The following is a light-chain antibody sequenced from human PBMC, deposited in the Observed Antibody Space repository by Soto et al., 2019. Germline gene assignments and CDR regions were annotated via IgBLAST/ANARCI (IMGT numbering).Light chain of an antibody. Sequence: EIVMTQSPATLSVSPGERATLSCRASQSVSSNLAWYQQKPGQAPRLLIYGASTRATGIPARFSGSGSGTAFTLTISRLQSEDFAVYYYQQYNNWPPPWTFGQGTKVEIK. V-gene: IGKV3-15*01. J-gene: IGKJ1*01. CDR2: GAS. CDR3: QQYNNWPPPWT. CDR1: QSVSSN.